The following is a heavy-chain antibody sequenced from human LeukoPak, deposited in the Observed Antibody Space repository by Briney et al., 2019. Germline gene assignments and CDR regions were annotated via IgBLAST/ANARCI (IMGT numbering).Heavy chain of an antibody. CDR3: ARSGMVRGAPAYYFDY. V-gene: IGHV3-7*01. CDR1: GFTFSSYW. CDR2: IKQDGSEK. J-gene: IGHJ4*02. Sequence: GGSLRLSCAASGFTFSSYWMSWVRQAPGKGLEWVANIKQDGSEKYYVDSVKGRFTISRDNAKNSLYLQMNSLRAEDTAVYYCARSGMVRGAPAYYFDYWGQGTLVTASS. D-gene: IGHD3-10*01.